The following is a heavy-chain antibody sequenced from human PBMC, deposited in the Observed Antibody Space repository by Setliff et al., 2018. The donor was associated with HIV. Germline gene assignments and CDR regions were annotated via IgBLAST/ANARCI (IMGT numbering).Heavy chain of an antibody. J-gene: IGHJ3*02. CDR1: GFIFSSYS. Sequence: HPGGSLRLSCAASGFIFSSYSMNWVRQAPGKGLEWISYISSTSKTRQYADSVKGRFTISRDNVKNSLYLQMNSLRADDTALYYCARGYDILTGYSRRGSFDIWGQGTMVTVSS. CDR3: ARGYDILTGYSRRGSFDI. D-gene: IGHD3-9*01. CDR2: ISSTSKTR. V-gene: IGHV3-48*01.